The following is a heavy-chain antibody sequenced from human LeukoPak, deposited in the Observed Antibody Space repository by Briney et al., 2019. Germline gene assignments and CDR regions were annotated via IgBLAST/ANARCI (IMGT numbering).Heavy chain of an antibody. CDR3: ARPSFSSGSYFDH. CDR1: GFIFSDFS. CDR2: MNEHGSEI. D-gene: IGHD6-19*01. V-gene: IGHV3-7*01. Sequence: GGSLRLSCAVSGFIFSDFSMSWVRQAPGKGLEYVAKMNEHGSEIFYVDSVKGRFTISRDSAKNSLYLQMNSLSGEDTAVYFCARPSFSSGSYFDHWGQGTLVTVSS. J-gene: IGHJ4*02.